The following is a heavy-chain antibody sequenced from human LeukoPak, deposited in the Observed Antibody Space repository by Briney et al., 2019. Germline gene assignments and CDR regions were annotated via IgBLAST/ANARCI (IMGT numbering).Heavy chain of an antibody. CDR3: ARGGLVPAATHLGP. V-gene: IGHV3-30*02. J-gene: IGHJ4*02. D-gene: IGHD2-2*01. CDR2: IRYDGNNK. Sequence: AGGSLRLSCAASGFTFSSYGMHWVRQAPGKGLEWVAFIRYDGNNKYYADSVKGRFTISRDNSKNTLYLQMNSLRAEDTAVYYCARGGLVPAATHLGPWGQGTLVTVSS. CDR1: GFTFSSYG.